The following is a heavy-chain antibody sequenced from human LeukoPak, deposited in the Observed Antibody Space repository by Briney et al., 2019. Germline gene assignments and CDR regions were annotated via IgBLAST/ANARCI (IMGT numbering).Heavy chain of an antibody. CDR1: GGTFSSYA. J-gene: IGHJ4*02. D-gene: IGHD3-22*01. CDR2: IIPIFGTA. V-gene: IGHV1-69*06. CDR3: ASNPYDSSGYYDY. Sequence: GSSVKVSCKASGGTFSSYAISWVRQAPGQGLEWMGGIIPIFGTANYAQKFQGRVTITADKSTSTAYMELSSLRSGDTAVYYCASNPYDSSGYYDYWGQGTLVTVSS.